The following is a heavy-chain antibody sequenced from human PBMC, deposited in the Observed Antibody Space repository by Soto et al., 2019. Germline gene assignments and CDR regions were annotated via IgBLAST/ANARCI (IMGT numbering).Heavy chain of an antibody. CDR2: IYYSGST. CDR1: GGSISRGDYY. J-gene: IGHJ5*02. CDR3: ARERPDVARLDP. D-gene: IGHD6-6*01. V-gene: IGHV4-30-4*01. Sequence: SETLSLTCTVSGGSISRGDYYWSWIRQPPGKGLEWFGYIYYSGSTHYNPSLKSRVTISVDTSKNQFSLKLSSVTAADTAVYYSARERPDVARLDPWGQGTLVSVS.